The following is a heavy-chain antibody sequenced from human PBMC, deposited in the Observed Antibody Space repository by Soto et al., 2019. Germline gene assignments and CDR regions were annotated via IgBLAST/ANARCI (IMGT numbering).Heavy chain of an antibody. V-gene: IGHV4-59*01. CDR2: IYYSGST. CDR3: ARRWGTYFDS. Sequence: QVQLQESGPGLVKPSETLSLTCTVSGGSISSYYWSWIRQPPGKGLEWIGYIYYSGSTDYDPSLKSRVTTSVDPPRNQFSRRLSSVTAADTAVYYGARRWGTYFDSWGQGTLVTVSS. J-gene: IGHJ4*02. D-gene: IGHD7-27*01. CDR1: GGSISSYY.